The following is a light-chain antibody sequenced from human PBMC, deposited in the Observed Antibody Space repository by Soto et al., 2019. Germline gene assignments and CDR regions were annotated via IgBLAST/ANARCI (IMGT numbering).Light chain of an antibody. J-gene: IGKJ5*01. CDR2: EAS. V-gene: IGKV3-11*01. Sequence: DNVLTQSPATLTLSPGETAPLPSRSSQSVRSHLAWYQPRPGQPPSLLXYEASYRANGVPLRFIGSRSGTEFTLTISSLESGDSAIYYCQQRSDWPTITFGQGTRLEIK. CDR3: QQRSDWPTIT. CDR1: QSVRSH.